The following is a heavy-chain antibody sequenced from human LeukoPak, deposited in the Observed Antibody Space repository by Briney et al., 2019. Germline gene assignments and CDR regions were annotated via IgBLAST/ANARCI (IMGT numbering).Heavy chain of an antibody. CDR1: GYTFTSYG. Sequence: ASVKVSCKASGYTFTSYGISWVRQAPGQGLEWMGWISAYNGNTNYAQKLQGRVTMTTDTSTSTAYMELRSLRSDDTAVYYCARTGLTTYYDILTGPIDCWGQGTLVTVSS. J-gene: IGHJ4*02. V-gene: IGHV1-18*01. D-gene: IGHD3-9*01. CDR3: ARTGLTTYYDILTGPIDC. CDR2: ISAYNGNT.